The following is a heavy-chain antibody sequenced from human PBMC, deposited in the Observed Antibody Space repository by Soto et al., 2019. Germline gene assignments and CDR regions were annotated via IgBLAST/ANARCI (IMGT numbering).Heavy chain of an antibody. CDR3: ARDLDDPRIAAADFNWFDP. CDR2: ISSSSSYI. D-gene: IGHD6-13*01. Sequence: GGSLRLSCAASGFTFSSYSMNWVRQAPGKGLEWVSSISSSSSYIYYADSVKGRFTISRDNAKNSLYLQMNSLRAEDTAVYYCARDLDDPRIAAADFNWFDPWGQGTLVTVSS. J-gene: IGHJ5*02. CDR1: GFTFSSYS. V-gene: IGHV3-21*01.